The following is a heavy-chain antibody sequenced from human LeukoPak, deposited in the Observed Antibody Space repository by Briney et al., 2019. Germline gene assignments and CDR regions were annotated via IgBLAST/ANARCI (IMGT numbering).Heavy chain of an antibody. CDR1: GFTFSSYS. Sequence: PGGSLRLSCAASGFTFSSYSMNWVRQAPGKGLEWVSSISSSNSYIYYADSVKGRFTISRDNAKNSLYLQMNSLRAEDTAVYYCASLGSSKVATYYYGMDVWGQGTTVTVSS. V-gene: IGHV3-21*01. CDR3: ASLGSSKVATYYYGMDV. J-gene: IGHJ6*02. D-gene: IGHD5-12*01. CDR2: ISSSNSYI.